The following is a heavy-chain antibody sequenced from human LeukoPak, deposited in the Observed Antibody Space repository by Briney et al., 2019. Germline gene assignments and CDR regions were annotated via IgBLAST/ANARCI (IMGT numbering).Heavy chain of an antibody. Sequence: GASVKVSCKASGYTFTNYGISWVRQAPGQGLEWMGWISAYNGNTNYAQKFQGRVTMTTETSTSTAYMELRSLKSDDTAVYYCARDLIAEGNFDLWGRGTLVTVSS. D-gene: IGHD2-15*01. CDR3: ARDLIAEGNFDL. CDR1: GYTFTNYG. CDR2: ISAYNGNT. V-gene: IGHV1-18*01. J-gene: IGHJ2*01.